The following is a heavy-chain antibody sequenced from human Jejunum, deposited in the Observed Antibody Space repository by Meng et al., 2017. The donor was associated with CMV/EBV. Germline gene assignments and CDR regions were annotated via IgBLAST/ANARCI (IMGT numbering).Heavy chain of an antibody. D-gene: IGHD6-13*01. Sequence: CKTSGYTFMTYGIDWVREAHGQRHEWMGWSKTNTGITTYDQDFTRRCVFSIDTSVSTEYLQISGLRSEDNAVYYCTRGAGAHSSKFDYWGQGTLVTVSS. CDR3: TRGAGAHSSKFDY. V-gene: IGHV7-4-1*02. J-gene: IGHJ4*02. CDR1: GYTFMTYG. CDR2: SKTNTGIT.